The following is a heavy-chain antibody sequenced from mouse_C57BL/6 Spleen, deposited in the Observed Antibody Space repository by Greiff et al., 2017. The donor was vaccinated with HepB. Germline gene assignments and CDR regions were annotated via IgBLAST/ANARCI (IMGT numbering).Heavy chain of an antibody. V-gene: IGHV1-63*01. J-gene: IGHJ1*03. CDR3: VIGGLRLDWYFDV. Sequence: QVQLQQSGAELVRPGTSVKMSCKASGYTFTNYWIGWAKQRPGHGLEWIGDIYPGGGYTNYNEKFKGKATLTADKSSSTAYMQFSSLTSEDSAIYYCVIGGLRLDWYFDVWGTGTTVTVSS. D-gene: IGHD1-2*01. CDR1: GYTFTNYW. CDR2: IYPGGGYT.